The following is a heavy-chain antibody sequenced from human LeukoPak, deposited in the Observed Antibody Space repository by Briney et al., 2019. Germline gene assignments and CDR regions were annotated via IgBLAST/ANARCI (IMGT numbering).Heavy chain of an antibody. D-gene: IGHD6-13*01. Sequence: SETLSLTCTVSGYSMSSGYYWGWIRQPPGKGLEWIGSIYYSGSTYYNPSLKSRVTISVDTSKNQFSLKLSSVTAADTAVYYCARTIIAAAGTPNWFDPWGQGTLVTVSS. V-gene: IGHV4-38-2*02. J-gene: IGHJ5*02. CDR2: IYYSGST. CDR3: ARTIIAAAGTPNWFDP. CDR1: GYSMSSGYY.